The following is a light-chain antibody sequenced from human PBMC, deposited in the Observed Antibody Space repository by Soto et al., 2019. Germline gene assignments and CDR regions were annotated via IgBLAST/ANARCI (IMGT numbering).Light chain of an antibody. CDR3: CAYTARTTLSWL. J-gene: IGLJ3*02. CDR2: DVD. CDR1: SSDIGGYNH. Sequence: QSVLTQPTSVSGSPGQSITISCTGVSSDIGGYNHVSWYQQHPGNVPRLIIYDVDNRPLWISHRFSGSQSVNTASLSISGLQAEDEADYYCCAYTARTTLSWLFGGGTKLTVL. V-gene: IGLV2-14*03.